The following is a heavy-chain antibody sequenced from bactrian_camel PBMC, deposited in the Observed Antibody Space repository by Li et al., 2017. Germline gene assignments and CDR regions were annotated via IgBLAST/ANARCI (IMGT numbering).Heavy chain of an antibody. CDR3: AADWAPGIMGWIAPLADFGY. D-gene: IGHD3*01. CDR2: IAPDGTT. V-gene: IGHV3S53*01. CDR1: EYLFSVYQ. J-gene: IGHJ6*01. Sequence: HVQLVESGGGSVQAGGSLRLSCLASEYLFSVYQMAWFRQAPGKEREGVASIAPDGTTEYTNSVKGRFTISKDYADNTLYLQMNSLKPEDTAMYYCAADWAPGIMGWIAPLADFGYWGQGTQVTVS.